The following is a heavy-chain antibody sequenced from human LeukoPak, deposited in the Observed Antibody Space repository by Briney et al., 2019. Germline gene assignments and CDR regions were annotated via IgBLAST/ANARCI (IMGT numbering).Heavy chain of an antibody. CDR3: ARDVGIIKGYYFDY. J-gene: IGHJ4*02. CDR2: ISAYNDNT. D-gene: IGHD7-27*01. Sequence: ASVKVSCKASGYTFTSYGISWLRQAPGQGLEWMGWISAYNDNTNYAQKLQGRVTMTTDTSTSTAYMELRSLRSDDTAVYYCARDVGIIKGYYFDYWGQGTLVTVSS. V-gene: IGHV1-18*01. CDR1: GYTFTSYG.